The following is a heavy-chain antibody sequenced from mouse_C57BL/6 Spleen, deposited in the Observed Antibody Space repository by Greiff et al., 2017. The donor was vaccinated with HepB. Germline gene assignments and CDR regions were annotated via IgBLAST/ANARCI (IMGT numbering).Heavy chain of an antibody. CDR1: GYTFTDYY. CDR3: AREGLWDY. J-gene: IGHJ2*01. Sequence: VQLQQSGAELVRPGASVKLSCKASGYTFTDYYINWVKQRPGQGLEWIARIYPGSGNTYYNEKFKGKATLTAEKSPSTAYMQLSSLTSEDSAVYFCAREGLWDYWGQGTTLTVSS. V-gene: IGHV1-76*01. CDR2: IYPGSGNT. D-gene: IGHD1-1*02.